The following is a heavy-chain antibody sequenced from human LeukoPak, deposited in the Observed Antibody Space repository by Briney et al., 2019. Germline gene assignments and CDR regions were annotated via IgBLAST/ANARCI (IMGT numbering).Heavy chain of an antibody. J-gene: IGHJ4*02. D-gene: IGHD1-26*01. CDR3: AGWGLSDTYLIFDY. V-gene: IGHV4-34*01. Sequence: PSETLSLTCAVYGGSFRGYSWTWIRQSPGKGLEWIGEINHSGSTNYNPSLKSRVTISVDSSKNQFSLRLSSVTATDTAAYYCAGWGLSDTYLIFDYWGQGTLVTVSS. CDR2: INHSGST. CDR1: GGSFRGYS.